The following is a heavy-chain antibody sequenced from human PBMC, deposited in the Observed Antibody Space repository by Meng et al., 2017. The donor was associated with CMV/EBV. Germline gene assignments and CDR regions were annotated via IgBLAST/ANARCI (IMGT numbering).Heavy chain of an antibody. J-gene: IGHJ4*02. Sequence: QETVPGLVAPSQTPSLTCTFSCGSISSADYYRSWIRKPPGKCLGWIVYIYYSGSTYYTPSLKSRVTISVYTSKIQFSLKLSSVTAADTAVYYCARVTSRVAGAFVYWGQGTLVTVSS. D-gene: IGHD1-14*01. CDR3: ARVTSRVAGAFVY. CDR1: CGSISSADYY. V-gene: IGHV4-30-4*08. CDR2: IYYSGST.